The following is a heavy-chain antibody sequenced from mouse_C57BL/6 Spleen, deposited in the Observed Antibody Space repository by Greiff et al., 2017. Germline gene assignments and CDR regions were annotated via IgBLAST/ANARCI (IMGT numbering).Heavy chain of an antibody. V-gene: IGHV1-50*01. CDR3: ARRLGSSYEDY. CDR1: GYTFTSYW. J-gene: IGHJ4*01. CDR2: IDPSDSYT. Sequence: QVQLQQPGAELVKPGASVKLSCKASGYTFTSYWMQWVKQRPGQGLEWIGEIDPSDSYTNYNQKFKGKATLTVDTSSSTAYMQLSSLTSEDSAVYYCARRLGSSYEDYWGQGTSVTVSS. D-gene: IGHD1-1*01.